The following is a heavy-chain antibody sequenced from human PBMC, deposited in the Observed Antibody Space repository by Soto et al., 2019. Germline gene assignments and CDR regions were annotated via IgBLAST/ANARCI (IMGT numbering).Heavy chain of an antibody. CDR3: ARERVAGYYNVIGY. J-gene: IGHJ4*02. D-gene: IGHD3-22*01. V-gene: IGHV3-30*04. CDR1: GFSFSTYS. CDR2: LSYDVRNK. Sequence: QVQLVESGGGVVQPGRSLRLSCAASGFSFSTYSMHWVRQAPGKGLEWVAVLSYDVRNKFYADSVKGRFIISRDNAKSTLYLQMSSLRTEDTAVNYCARERVAGYYNVIGYWGQGTLVTVSS.